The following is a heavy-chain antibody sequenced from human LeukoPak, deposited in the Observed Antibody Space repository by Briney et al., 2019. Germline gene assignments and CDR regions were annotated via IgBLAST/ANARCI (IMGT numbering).Heavy chain of an antibody. CDR1: GFTFSSYW. CDR2: IKQDGSEK. V-gene: IGHV3-7*03. J-gene: IGHJ6*02. Sequence: GGSLRLSCAASGFTFSSYWMSWVRQAPGKGLEWVANIKQDGSEKYYVDSVKGRFTISRDNRKNLLHLQMNSLRPDDSAVYYCVKDLGSAITSALALDVWGQGTTVTVSS. D-gene: IGHD2-15*01. CDR3: VKDLGSAITSALALDV.